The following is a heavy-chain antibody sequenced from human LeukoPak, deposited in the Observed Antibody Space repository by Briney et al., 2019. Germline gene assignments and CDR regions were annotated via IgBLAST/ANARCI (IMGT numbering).Heavy chain of an antibody. J-gene: IGHJ4*02. CDR1: GFTFYTYG. V-gene: IGHV3-64*01. CDR2: IGPDGSTT. Sequence: PGGSLRLSCTASGFTFYTYGMHWVRQAPGKGLESVSGIGPDGSTTYYANSVKCRFTISRDNSKYMLYLQMDSLTADDLAVYDCARGAQLTDYWGQGTLVSVS. D-gene: IGHD6-13*01. CDR3: ARGAQLTDY.